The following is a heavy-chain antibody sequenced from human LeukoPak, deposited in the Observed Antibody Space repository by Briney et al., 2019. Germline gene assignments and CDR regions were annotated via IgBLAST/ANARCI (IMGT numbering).Heavy chain of an antibody. Sequence: GESLKISCKSSGYSFTNYWIAWVRQMPGKGLEWMGIIYPGDSDTRYSPSFQGQVTISADKSISSAYLQWSSLKASDTAIYYCARTHGGNSWDYFDYWGQGTLVTVSS. J-gene: IGHJ4*02. CDR2: IYPGDSDT. CDR1: GYSFTNYW. D-gene: IGHD4-23*01. V-gene: IGHV5-51*01. CDR3: ARTHGGNSWDYFDY.